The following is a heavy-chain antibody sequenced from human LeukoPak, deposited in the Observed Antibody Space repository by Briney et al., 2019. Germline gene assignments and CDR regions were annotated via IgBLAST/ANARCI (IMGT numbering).Heavy chain of an antibody. Sequence: SETLSLTCTVPGGSISIYYWSWIRQPPRKGLEWIGYIYYSGSTNYNPSLKSRVTISVDTSKNQFSLRLSSVTAADTAVYYCARALGFWSGYPFDYWGQGTLVTVSS. D-gene: IGHD3-3*01. CDR1: GGSISIYY. V-gene: IGHV4-59*01. CDR3: ARALGFWSGYPFDY. CDR2: IYYSGST. J-gene: IGHJ4*02.